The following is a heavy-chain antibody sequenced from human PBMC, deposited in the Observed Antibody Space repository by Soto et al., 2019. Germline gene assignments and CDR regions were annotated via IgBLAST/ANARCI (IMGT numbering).Heavy chain of an antibody. CDR2: ISWNSGSI. J-gene: IGHJ6*03. Sequence: GGSLRLSCAASGFTFSNYAMSWVRQAPGKGLDWVSGISWNSGSIGYADSVKGRFTISRDNAKNSLYLQMNSLRAEDTALYYCAKDGDGSGSYYYYYYYMDVWGKGTTVTVSS. CDR3: AKDGDGSGSYYYYYYYMDV. D-gene: IGHD3-10*01. V-gene: IGHV3-9*01. CDR1: GFTFSNYA.